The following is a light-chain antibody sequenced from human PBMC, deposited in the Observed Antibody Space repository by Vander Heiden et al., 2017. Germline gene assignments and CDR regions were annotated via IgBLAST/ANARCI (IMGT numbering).Light chain of an antibody. CDR1: QGISSY. J-gene: IGKJ1*01. CDR2: AAS. Sequence: IRMTQSPSSLSASTGDRVTITCRASQGISSYLAWYQQKPGKAPKLLIYAASTLQSGVPSRFSGSGSGTDFTLTISCLQSEDFATYYCQQYYSYPRTFGQGTKVEIK. V-gene: IGKV1-8*01. CDR3: QQYYSYPRT.